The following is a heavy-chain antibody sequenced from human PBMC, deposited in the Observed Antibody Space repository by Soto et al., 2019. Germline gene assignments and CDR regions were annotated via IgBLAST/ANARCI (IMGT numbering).Heavy chain of an antibody. J-gene: IGHJ3*01. CDR3: AKXRFCTGGGCHVGQVFDL. D-gene: IGHD2-8*02. CDR1: GFTFSHYF. Sequence: PWGSLRLSCAASGFTFSHYFMTWVRQAPGKALEWVAGIKEDGSEKYCADSMTGRFTISRDNAKNSLYLQVDSLRVEDTAVYYCAKXRFCTGGGCHVGQVFDLWGQGTMVTVSS. V-gene: IGHV3-7*03. CDR2: IKEDGSEK.